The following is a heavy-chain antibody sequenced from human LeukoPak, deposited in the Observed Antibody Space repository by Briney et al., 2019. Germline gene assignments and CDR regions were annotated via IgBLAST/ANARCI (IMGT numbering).Heavy chain of an antibody. V-gene: IGHV3-15*01. J-gene: IGHJ4*02. Sequence: GGSLRLSCAASGFTFSNAWMCWVRQAPGKGLEWVGRIKSKGDGGTTDYAAPVKGRFIISRDDSKITLYLQMNSLKTEDTAVYYCATGSVRGVIAYWGQGTLVTVSS. CDR3: ATGSVRGVIAY. CDR1: GFTFSNAW. CDR2: IKSKGDGGTT. D-gene: IGHD3-10*02.